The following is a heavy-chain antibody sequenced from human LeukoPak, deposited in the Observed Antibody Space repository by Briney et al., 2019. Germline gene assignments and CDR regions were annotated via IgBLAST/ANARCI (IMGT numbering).Heavy chain of an antibody. V-gene: IGHV3-30*04. D-gene: IGHD2-15*01. CDR1: GFTFSSYE. CDR3: NRGGGSFDY. J-gene: IGHJ4*02. Sequence: GGSLRLSCAASGFTFSSYEMNWVRQAPGKGLEWVAIISFDESNKYYADSVKGRFTISRDNSKNTLYLQMKSLRAEDTAVYYCNRGGGSFDYWGQGALVTVSS. CDR2: ISFDESNK.